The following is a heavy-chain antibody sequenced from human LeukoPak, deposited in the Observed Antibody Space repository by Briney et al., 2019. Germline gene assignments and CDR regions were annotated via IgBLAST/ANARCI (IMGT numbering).Heavy chain of an antibody. CDR2: MNPNSGNT. V-gene: IGHV1-8*01. J-gene: IGHJ6*02. Sequence: ASVKVSCKASGYTFTSYDINWVRQATGQGLEWMGWMNPNSGNTGYAQKFQGRVTMARNTSISTAYMELSNLRSEDTAVYYCARMKYGRGSSSWYSLYYCYGMDVWGQGTTVTVSS. CDR1: GYTFTSYD. D-gene: IGHD6-13*01. CDR3: ARMKYGRGSSSWYSLYYCYGMDV.